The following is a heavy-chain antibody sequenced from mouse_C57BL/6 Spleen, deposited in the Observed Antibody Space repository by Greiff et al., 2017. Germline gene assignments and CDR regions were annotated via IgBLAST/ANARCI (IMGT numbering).Heavy chain of an antibody. D-gene: IGHD1-3*01. CDR2: IDPETGGT. CDR1: GYTFTDYE. CDR3: TREGVEAWFAY. V-gene: IGHV1-15*01. Sequence: VQLQESGAELVRPGASVTLSCKASGYTFTDYEMHWVKQTPVYGLEWIGAIDPETGGTAYNQKFKGKAILTADKSSSTAYMELRSLTSEDSAVYYCTREGVEAWFAYWGQGTLVTVSA. J-gene: IGHJ3*01.